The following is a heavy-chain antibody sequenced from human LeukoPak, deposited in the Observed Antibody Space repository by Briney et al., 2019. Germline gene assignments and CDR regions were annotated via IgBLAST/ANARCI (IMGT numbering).Heavy chain of an antibody. V-gene: IGHV1-69*04. J-gene: IGHJ6*04. D-gene: IGHD2-21*01. CDR3: ARSLNQVELLFLLDF. CDR2: IIPILGIA. CDR1: GGTFSSYA. Sequence: SVKVSCKASGGTFSSYAISWVRQAPGQGLEWMGRIIPILGIANYAQKFQGRVTITADKATSTAYMELSSLRSEHTAVSSCARSLNQVELLFLLDFWGKGTTVTVSS.